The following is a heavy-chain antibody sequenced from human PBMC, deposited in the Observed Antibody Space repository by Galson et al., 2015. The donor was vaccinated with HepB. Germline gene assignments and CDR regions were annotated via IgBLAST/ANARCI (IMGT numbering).Heavy chain of an antibody. CDR1: GYTFPNYY. V-gene: IGHV1-46*04. D-gene: IGHD3/OR15-3a*01. Sequence: SVKVSCKASGYTFPNYYVQWVRQAPGQGLDWMGIINPSDGSTSYPQKLQGRVTMTRDSSTSTVYMELNSLRSEDTAVYYCARRGLSSDYWGQGTLVTVSS. CDR3: ARRGLSSDY. J-gene: IGHJ4*02. CDR2: INPSDGST.